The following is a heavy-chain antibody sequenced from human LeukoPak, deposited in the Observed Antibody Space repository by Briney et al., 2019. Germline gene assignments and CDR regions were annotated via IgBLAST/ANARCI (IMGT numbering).Heavy chain of an antibody. V-gene: IGHV4-59*01. CDR1: GGSISSYY. CDR3: AXXXXXFGEAPPGWFDP. Sequence: SETLSLTCTVSGGSISSYYWSWIRQPPGKGLEWIGYIYYSGSTNYNPSLKSRVTISVDTSKNQFSLKLSSVTAADTAVYYCAXXXXXFGEAPPGWFDPWGQGTLVTVSS. CDR2: IYYSGST. J-gene: IGHJ5*02. D-gene: IGHD3-3*01.